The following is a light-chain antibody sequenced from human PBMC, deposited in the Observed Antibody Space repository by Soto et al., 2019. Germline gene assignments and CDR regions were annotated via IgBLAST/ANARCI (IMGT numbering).Light chain of an antibody. CDR3: SSYTTTSTMV. CDR1: NRDVGSYNL. J-gene: IGLJ3*02. Sequence: QSVLTQPASVSGSPGQSITIACTGTNRDVGSYNLVSWYQQRPGEAPKLIISEVRNRPSGISYRFTGSKSGNTASLTISGLQAEDEADYYCSSYTTTSTMVFGQGTK. V-gene: IGLV2-14*01. CDR2: EVR.